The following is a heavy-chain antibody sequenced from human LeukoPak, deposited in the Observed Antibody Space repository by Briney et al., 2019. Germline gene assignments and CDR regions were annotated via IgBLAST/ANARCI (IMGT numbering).Heavy chain of an antibody. CDR1: GGSISRGGYS. CDR2: IFHSGST. V-gene: IGHV4-30-2*01. Sequence: SETLSLTCAVSGGSISRGGYSGSWIPQPPGKGLWWIGYIFHSGSTYYNPSLESRVTISLDRSKNQFSLNLSSVTAADTAVYYCARVVSDYAKLDYWGQGTLVTVSS. J-gene: IGHJ4*02. CDR3: ARVVSDYAKLDY. D-gene: IGHD5-12*01.